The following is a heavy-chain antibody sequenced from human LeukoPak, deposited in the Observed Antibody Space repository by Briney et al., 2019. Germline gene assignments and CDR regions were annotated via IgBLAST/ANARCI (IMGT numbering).Heavy chain of an antibody. D-gene: IGHD6-6*01. CDR1: GGSISSYY. CDR3: ARGKRGGRGSSVRSYYFDY. J-gene: IGHJ4*02. Sequence: SETLSLTCTVSGGSISSYYWSWIRQPPGKGLEWIGYIYTSGSTNYNPSLKSRVTISVDTSKNQFSLKLSSVTAADTAVYYCARGKRGGRGSSVRSYYFDYWGQGTLVTVSS. CDR2: IYTSGST. V-gene: IGHV4-4*09.